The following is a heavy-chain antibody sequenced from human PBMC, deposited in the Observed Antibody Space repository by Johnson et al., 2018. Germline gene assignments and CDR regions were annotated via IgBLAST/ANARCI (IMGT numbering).Heavy chain of an antibody. CDR2: IYPGDSDT. Sequence: VQLVQSGAEVKKPGESLKISCKGSGYSFTSYWIGWVRQMPGKGLEWMGIIYPGDSDTRYSPSFQGQVTISADTSNSTASLPWSSLKASDTAMYYCARSLCGGDCDGYYYDYMDVWGKGTTVTVSS. J-gene: IGHJ6*03. D-gene: IGHD2-21*02. V-gene: IGHV5-51*03. CDR1: GYSFTSYW. CDR3: ARSLCGGDCDGYYYDYMDV.